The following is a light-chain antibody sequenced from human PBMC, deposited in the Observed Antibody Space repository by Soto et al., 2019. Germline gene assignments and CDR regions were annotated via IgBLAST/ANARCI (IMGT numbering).Light chain of an antibody. Sequence: IRVTQSPAALSASVGDTVTVTCRASQRVSGWLDWVQQTPAEAPQLLIYDASALPRGVPSRFSGSGSGTKFSLTIASLQPDDGATYYSEQYASFSGTFAPRTKV. CDR2: DAS. CDR3: EQYASFSGT. V-gene: IGKV1-5*01. J-gene: IGKJ1*01. CDR1: QRVSGW.